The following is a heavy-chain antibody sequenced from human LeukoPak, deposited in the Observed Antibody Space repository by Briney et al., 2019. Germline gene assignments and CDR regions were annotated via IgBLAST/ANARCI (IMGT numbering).Heavy chain of an antibody. CDR3: ARDTHEYGSGSYYDDTFDS. V-gene: IGHV4-59*02. Sequence: GSLRLSCAASGFTVSSNYMSWVRQPPGKGLEWVGYMHHSGKANSNPSLKSRVTISVDTSKNQVSLKLSSVTAADTAVYYCARDTHEYGSGSYYDDTFDSWGQGTLVTVSS. CDR1: GFTVSSNY. CDR2: MHHSGKA. J-gene: IGHJ3*02. D-gene: IGHD3-10*01.